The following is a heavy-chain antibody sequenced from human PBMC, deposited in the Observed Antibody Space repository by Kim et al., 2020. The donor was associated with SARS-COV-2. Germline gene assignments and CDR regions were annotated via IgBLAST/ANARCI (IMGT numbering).Heavy chain of an antibody. J-gene: IGHJ4*02. CDR3: ATPFMVRGDDDY. V-gene: IGHV1-2*02. Sequence: ASVKVSCKPSGYTFTAFYIHWVRQAPGQGLEWMGWIDPDSGDTAYDEKFQGRVPMTRDTSISTAYMELTSLRSDDSALYYCATPFMVRGDDDYWGQGTLVTVSS. D-gene: IGHD3-10*01. CDR1: GYTFTAFY. CDR2: IDPDSGDT.